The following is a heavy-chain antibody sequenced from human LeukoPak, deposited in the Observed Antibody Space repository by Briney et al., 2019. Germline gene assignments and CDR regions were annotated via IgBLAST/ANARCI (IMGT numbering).Heavy chain of an antibody. D-gene: IGHD2-15*01. V-gene: IGHV1-69*13. CDR2: IIPIFGTA. J-gene: IGHJ4*02. CDR1: GYTFSIYG. CDR3: ARGGVVVAAITDYYFDY. Sequence: SVKVSCKASGYTFSIYGVTWVRQAPGQGLEWMGGIIPIFGTANYAQKFQGRVTITADESTSTAYMELSSLRSEDTAVYYCARGGVVVAAITDYYFDYWGQGTLVTVSS.